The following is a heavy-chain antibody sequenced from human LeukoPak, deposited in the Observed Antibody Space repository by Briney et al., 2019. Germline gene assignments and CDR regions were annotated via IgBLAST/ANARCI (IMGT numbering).Heavy chain of an antibody. V-gene: IGHV3-30*03. CDR2: ILYDGSNN. CDR3: AREAEALDY. CDR1: GFTFRSYA. Sequence: GGSLRLSCAASGFTFRSYAMHWVRQAPGKGLEWVAIILYDGSNNYYTDSVKGRFTISRDNSENTLYLQMNSLRPEDTAVYYCAREAEALDYWGQGALVTVSS. J-gene: IGHJ4*02. D-gene: IGHD6-19*01.